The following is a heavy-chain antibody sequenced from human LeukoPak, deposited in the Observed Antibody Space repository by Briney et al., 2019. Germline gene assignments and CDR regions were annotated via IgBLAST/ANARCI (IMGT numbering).Heavy chain of an antibody. CDR2: ISSSGSTI. D-gene: IGHD3-22*01. Sequence: GGSLRLSCAASGFTFSSYEMNWVRQAPGKGLEWVSYISSSGSTIYYADSVKGRFTISRDNAKNSLYLQMNSLRAEDTAVYYCAKVGPYYDSSGYYFDYWGQGTLVTVSS. V-gene: IGHV3-48*03. CDR1: GFTFSSYE. J-gene: IGHJ4*02. CDR3: AKVGPYYDSSGYYFDY.